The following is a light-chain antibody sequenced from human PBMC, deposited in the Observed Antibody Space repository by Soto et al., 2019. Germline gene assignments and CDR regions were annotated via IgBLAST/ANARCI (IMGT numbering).Light chain of an antibody. CDR1: TGAVTSGHY. CDR2: DTS. V-gene: IGLV7-46*01. CDR3: LLSYSGAGRV. Sequence: QAVVTQEPSLTVSPGGTVTLTCGSSTGAVTSGHYPYWFQQKPGQAPRTLIYDTSNKHSWTPARFSGSLLGGKAALTLPGAQPEDEAEYYCLLSYSGAGRVFGGGTKVTVL. J-gene: IGLJ3*02.